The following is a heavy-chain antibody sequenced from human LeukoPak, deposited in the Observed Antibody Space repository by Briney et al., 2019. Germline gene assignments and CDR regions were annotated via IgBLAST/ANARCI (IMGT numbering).Heavy chain of an antibody. D-gene: IGHD3-10*01. Sequence: SETLSLTCAVYGGSFSGYYWSWIRQPPGKGLEWIGEINHSGSTNYNPSLKSRVTISVDTSKNQFSLKLSSVTAADTAVYYCARGTDYYGSGSYYNYWGQGTLVTVSS. CDR2: INHSGST. CDR3: ARGTDYYGSGSYYNY. V-gene: IGHV4-34*01. J-gene: IGHJ4*02. CDR1: GGSFSGYY.